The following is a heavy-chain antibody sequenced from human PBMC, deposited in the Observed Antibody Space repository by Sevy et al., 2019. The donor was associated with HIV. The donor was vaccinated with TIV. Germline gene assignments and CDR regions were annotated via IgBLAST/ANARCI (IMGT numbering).Heavy chain of an antibody. CDR1: GFTFSSYG. J-gene: IGHJ6*02. CDR2: ISYDGSNK. Sequence: GGSLRLSCAASGFTFSSYGMHWVRQAPGKGLEWVAVISYDGSNKYYADSVKGRFTISRENSKNTLYLQMNSLRAEDTAVYYCAKDVGSRYSSGWYYGMDVWGQGTTVTVSS. CDR3: AKDVGSRYSSGWYYGMDV. V-gene: IGHV3-30*18. D-gene: IGHD6-19*01.